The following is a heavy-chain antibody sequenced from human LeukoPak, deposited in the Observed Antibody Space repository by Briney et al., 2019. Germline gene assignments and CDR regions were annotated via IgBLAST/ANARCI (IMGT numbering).Heavy chain of an antibody. CDR3: ANPKGYYDSSALTGGY. CDR2: IRYDGSNK. V-gene: IGHV3-30*02. J-gene: IGHJ4*02. CDR1: GFTFSSYG. D-gene: IGHD3-22*01. Sequence: GGSLRLSCAASGFTFSSYGMHWVRQAPGKGLEWVAFIRYDGSNKYYADSVKGRFTISRDNSKNTLYLQMNSLRAEDTAVYYCANPKGYYDSSALTGGYWGQGTLVTVSS.